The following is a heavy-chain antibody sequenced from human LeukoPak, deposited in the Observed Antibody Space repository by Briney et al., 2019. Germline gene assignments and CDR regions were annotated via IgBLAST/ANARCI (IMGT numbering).Heavy chain of an antibody. CDR3: AVDKMYTSNWGFFDY. V-gene: IGHV3-23*01. Sequence: PGGSLTLSCAASGFTFSGYSMTWVRQAPGRGLEWVTSISGSGSNTYHADSLKGRFTISRDNSKNTLYLQMSSLRVEDTAVYYCAVDKMYTSNWGFFDYWGQGALVTVSS. CDR1: GFTFSGYS. D-gene: IGHD7-27*01. J-gene: IGHJ4*02. CDR2: ISGSGSNT.